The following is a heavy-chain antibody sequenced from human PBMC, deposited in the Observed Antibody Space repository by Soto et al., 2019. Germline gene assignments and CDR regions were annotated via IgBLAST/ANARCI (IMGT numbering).Heavy chain of an antibody. V-gene: IGHV1-2*02. J-gene: IGHJ4*02. CDR3: ARHRFSSGTDYFDY. CDR2: INPNSGDT. Sequence: QVQLVQSGADVKKPGSSVKVSCKASGYTFSDYHLHWVRQAPGQGLEWVGSINPNSGDTDYAQRIQGKVAMTRDTSIGAVNMEVTTLRSDDMATYYCARHRFSSGTDYFDYWGQGTLVTVSS. D-gene: IGHD3-22*01. CDR1: GYTFSDYH.